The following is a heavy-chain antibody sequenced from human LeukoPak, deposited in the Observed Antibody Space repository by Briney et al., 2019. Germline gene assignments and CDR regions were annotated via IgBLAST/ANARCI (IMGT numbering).Heavy chain of an antibody. Sequence: ASVWVSRKASGYTFIGYYIHWVRRAPGRGLEWMGWMNPNRGDTTYAQKFQDRVTMTRDTSISTVYMELSRLNSDDTALYYCAREVHSTRHFDYWGQGT. D-gene: IGHD6-13*01. CDR2: MNPNRGDT. CDR3: AREVHSTRHFDY. J-gene: IGHJ4*02. V-gene: IGHV1-2*02. CDR1: GYTFIGYY.